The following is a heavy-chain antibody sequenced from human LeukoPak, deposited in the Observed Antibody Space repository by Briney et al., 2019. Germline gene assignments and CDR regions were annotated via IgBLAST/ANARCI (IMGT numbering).Heavy chain of an antibody. CDR2: ISAYNGNT. CDR1: GYIFTNFA. J-gene: IGHJ6*03. V-gene: IGHV1-18*01. CDR3: ARSYYDSSGYYYGYYYYYMDV. D-gene: IGHD3-22*01. Sequence: ASVKVSCKASGYIFTNFAISWVRQAPGQGLEWMGWISAYNGNTKYTQKLQGRVTMTTDTSTSTAYMELRSLRSDDTAVYYCARSYYDSSGYYYGYYYYYMDVWGKGTTVTVSS.